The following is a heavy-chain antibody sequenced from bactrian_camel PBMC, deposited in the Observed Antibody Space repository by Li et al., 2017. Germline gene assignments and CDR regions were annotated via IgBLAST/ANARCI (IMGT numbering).Heavy chain of an antibody. D-gene: IGHD6*01. V-gene: IGHV3S9*01. CDR1: GATVSSYS. CDR3: VTQNGRYRD. Sequence: VEPGGSLRLSCAASGATVSSYSMAWFRQAPGNQREGVVCIDSDGDTYYIDSVKGRFTLSEDSAKNTVYLQMNSLTPEDTALYYCVTQNGRYRDWGQGTQVTVS. J-gene: IGHJ4*01. CDR2: IDSDGDT.